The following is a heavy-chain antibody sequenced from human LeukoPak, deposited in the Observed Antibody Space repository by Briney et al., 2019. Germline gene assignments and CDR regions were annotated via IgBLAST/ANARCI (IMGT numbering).Heavy chain of an antibody. CDR1: GYSFTSYW. D-gene: IGHD3-10*01. CDR2: MYPGDSDT. V-gene: IGHV5-51*01. CDR3: ARWGGNTPYYYGSGSYYFDY. Sequence: GESLQISCKGSGYSFTSYWIAWVRQMPGKGLEWMGIMYPGDSDTKYSPSFQGQVTFSADKSISTAYLQWSSLKASDTAMYYCARWGGNTPYYYGSGSYYFDYWGQGTLVTVSS. J-gene: IGHJ4*02.